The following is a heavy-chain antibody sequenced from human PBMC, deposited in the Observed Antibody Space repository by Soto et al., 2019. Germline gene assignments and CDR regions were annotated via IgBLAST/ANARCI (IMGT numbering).Heavy chain of an antibody. CDR3: ARDRGVAPPVAGNTHYYYYMDV. J-gene: IGHJ6*03. CDR1: GYSFTNYG. D-gene: IGHD6-19*01. V-gene: IGHV1-18*01. CDR2: ISAYNGAT. Sequence: QAQLVQSGGEVKKPGASVKVSCKASGYSFTNYGITWVRQAPGQGFEWMGWISAYNGATNYAQKLQGRVTMTTDASTSSAYLVLRGLRSDDTAVYYCARDRGVAPPVAGNTHYYYYMDVCGKGATGTVSS.